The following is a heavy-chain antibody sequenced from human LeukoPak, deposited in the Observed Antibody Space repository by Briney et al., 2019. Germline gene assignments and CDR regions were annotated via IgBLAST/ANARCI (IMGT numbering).Heavy chain of an antibody. V-gene: IGHV3-21*01. Sequence: GSLRLSCAASGFTVSSNYMSWVRQAPGKGLEWVSSISSSSSYIYYADSVKGRFTISRDNAKNSVYLQMNSLRAEDTAVYYCARDDCTNGVCYYYFDYWGQGTLVTVSS. CDR3: ARDDCTNGVCYYYFDY. CDR1: GFTVSSNY. J-gene: IGHJ4*02. D-gene: IGHD2-8*01. CDR2: ISSSSSYI.